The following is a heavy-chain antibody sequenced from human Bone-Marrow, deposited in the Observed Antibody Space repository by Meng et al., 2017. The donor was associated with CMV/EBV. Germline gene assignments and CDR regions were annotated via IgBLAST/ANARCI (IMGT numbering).Heavy chain of an antibody. V-gene: IGHV6-1*01. J-gene: IGHJ6*02. CDR2: TYYRSKWYN. CDR1: GDSVSSNSVA. Sequence: LRLSCAISGDSVSSNSVAWNWIRQSPSRGLEWLGRTYYRSKWYNDYAVSVESRITIKSDTSKNQFSLQLNSVTPEDTAVYYWAKGGVGYSSGWPHGMDVWGQGTTVTVSS. D-gene: IGHD6-19*01. CDR3: AKGGVGYSSGWPHGMDV.